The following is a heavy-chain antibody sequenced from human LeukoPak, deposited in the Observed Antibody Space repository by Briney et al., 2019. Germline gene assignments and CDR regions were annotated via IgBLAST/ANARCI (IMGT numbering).Heavy chain of an antibody. CDR2: IYRNGSS. J-gene: IGHJ5*02. D-gene: IGHD5-12*01. CDR1: GGSIRPYF. Sequence: PSETLSLTCSVSGGSIRPYFWTWIRQPPGKGLEWIAYIYRNGSSHYNPSLKSRVTMSVDTTKNQFSLKMTSVTAADTAVYYCAREGHDLSGYIDLWGQGILVTVST. V-gene: IGHV4-59*13. CDR3: AREGHDLSGYIDL.